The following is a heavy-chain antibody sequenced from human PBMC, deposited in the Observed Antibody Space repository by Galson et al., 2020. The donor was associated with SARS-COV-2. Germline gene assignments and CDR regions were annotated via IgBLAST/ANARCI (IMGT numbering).Heavy chain of an antibody. V-gene: IGHV1-58*01. CDR3: AALWAGMTTGGGY. Sequence: SVKVSCKASGFTFTSSAVQWVRQARAQRLEWIGWIVVCTGNTNYSQNFQERVTITRDMSTNTAYMELSSLRSADTAVYYCAALWAGMTTGGGYWGQGTLVTVSS. CDR2: IVVCTGNT. D-gene: IGHD4-17*01. J-gene: IGHJ4*02. CDR1: GFTFTSSA.